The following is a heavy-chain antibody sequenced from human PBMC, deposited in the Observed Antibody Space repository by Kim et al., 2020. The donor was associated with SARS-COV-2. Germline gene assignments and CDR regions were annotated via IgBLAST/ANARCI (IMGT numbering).Heavy chain of an antibody. CDR3: ARDSTQAAFDI. Sequence: TTYADSVKGRFTTSRDNAKNTLYLQMNSLRAEDTAVYYCARDSTQAAFDIWGPGTMVTVSS. J-gene: IGHJ3*02. CDR2: T. V-gene: IGHV3-74*01.